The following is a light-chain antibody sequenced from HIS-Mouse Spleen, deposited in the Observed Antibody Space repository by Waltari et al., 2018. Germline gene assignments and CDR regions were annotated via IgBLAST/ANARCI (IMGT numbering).Light chain of an antibody. CDR2: EGS. V-gene: IGLV2-23*01. CDR3: CSYAGSSTLV. J-gene: IGLJ2*01. Sequence: QSALTQPASVSGSPGQSITISCTGTSSDVGSYNLVPCYQQHPGKAPKLMIYEGSKRPSGVSNGFSGSKSGNTASLTISGLQAEDEADYYCCSYAGSSTLVFGGGTKLTVL. CDR1: SSDVGSYNL.